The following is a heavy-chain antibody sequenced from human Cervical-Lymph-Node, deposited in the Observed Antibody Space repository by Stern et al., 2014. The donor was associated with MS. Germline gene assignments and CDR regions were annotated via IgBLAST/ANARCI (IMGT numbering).Heavy chain of an antibody. CDR2: VIPFGGTS. V-gene: IGHV1-69*14. CDR1: GG. CDR3: ARGGGDNWFDP. Sequence: QDQLVQSGAEVKKPGSSVKISCKSSGGISWVRQAPGQGLEWMGGVIPFGGTSNYAQKFKGRVTITADTSTNTDYLEERCLEPDNPAVYYGARGGGDNWFDPWGQGTLVTVSS. D-gene: IGHD3-16*01. J-gene: IGHJ5*02.